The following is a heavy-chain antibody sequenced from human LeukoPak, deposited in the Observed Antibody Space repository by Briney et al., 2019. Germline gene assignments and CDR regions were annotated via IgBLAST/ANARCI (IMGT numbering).Heavy chain of an antibody. CDR1: GGTFSSYA. J-gene: IGHJ4*02. Sequence: ASVKVSRKASGGTFSSYAISWVRQAPGQGLEWMGRIIPILGIANYAQKFQGRVTITADKSTSTAYMELSSLRSEDTAVYYCARGLGVPAAAFDYWGQGTLVTVSS. V-gene: IGHV1-69*04. D-gene: IGHD2-2*01. CDR2: IIPILGIA. CDR3: ARGLGVPAAAFDY.